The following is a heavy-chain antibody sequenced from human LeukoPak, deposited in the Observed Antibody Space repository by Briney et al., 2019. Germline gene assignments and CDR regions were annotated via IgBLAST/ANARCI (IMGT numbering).Heavy chain of an antibody. Sequence: ASVKVSCKASGYTFTSYDINWVRQATGQGLEWMGWMNPNSGNTGYAQKFQGRVTMTRNTSISTAYVELSSLRSEDTAVYYCARPLVPAAPGWFDPWGQGTLVTVSS. CDR1: GYTFTSYD. CDR2: MNPNSGNT. V-gene: IGHV1-8*01. CDR3: ARPLVPAAPGWFDP. D-gene: IGHD2-2*01. J-gene: IGHJ5*02.